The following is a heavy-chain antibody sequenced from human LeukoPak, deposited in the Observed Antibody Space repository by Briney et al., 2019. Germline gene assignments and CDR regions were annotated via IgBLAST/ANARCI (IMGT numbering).Heavy chain of an antibody. D-gene: IGHD6-19*01. Sequence: ASVKVSCKASGGTFSSYAISWVRQAPGQGLEWMGRIIPILGIANYAQKFQGRVTITADKSTSTAYMELSSLRSDDTAAYYCASAGSGWSFVTWGQGTLVTVSS. V-gene: IGHV1-69*04. CDR1: GGTFSSYA. CDR2: IIPILGIA. J-gene: IGHJ4*02. CDR3: ASAGSGWSFVT.